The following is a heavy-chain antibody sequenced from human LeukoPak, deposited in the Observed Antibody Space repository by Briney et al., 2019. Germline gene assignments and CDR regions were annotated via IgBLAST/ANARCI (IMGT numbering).Heavy chain of an antibody. D-gene: IGHD3-22*01. V-gene: IGHV6-1*01. CDR2: TYYRSKWYN. Sequence: GRXXLGRTYYRSKWYNDYAVSVKSRITINPDTSKNQFSLQLNSVTPEDTAVYYCARSMIVVGSYYFDYWGQGTLVTVSS. CDR3: ARSMIVVGSYYFDY. J-gene: IGHJ4*02.